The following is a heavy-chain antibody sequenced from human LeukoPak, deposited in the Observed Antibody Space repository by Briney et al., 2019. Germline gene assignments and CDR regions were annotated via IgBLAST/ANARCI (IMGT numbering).Heavy chain of an antibody. J-gene: IGHJ6*02. D-gene: IGHD1-20*01. CDR1: GFTFSSYS. Sequence: PGGSLRLSCAASGFTFSSYSMNWVRQAPGKGLEWVSSISSSSSYIYYADSVKGRFTISRDNTKNSLYLQMNSLRAEDTAVYYCASPVSLEGYYYGMDVWGQGTTVTVSS. CDR2: ISSSSSYI. CDR3: ASPVSLEGYYYGMDV. V-gene: IGHV3-21*01.